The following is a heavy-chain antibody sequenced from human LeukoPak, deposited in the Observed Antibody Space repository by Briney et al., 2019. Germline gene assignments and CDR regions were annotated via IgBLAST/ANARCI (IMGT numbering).Heavy chain of an antibody. CDR3: ARLFLPAAA. Sequence: GGSLRLSCAASGFTFSSYSMNWVRQAPGKGLEWVSYISGSSSTIYYADSVKGRFTISRDNAKNSLYLQMNSLRAEDTAVYFCARLFLPAAAWGQGTQVTVPS. CDR1: GFTFSSYS. J-gene: IGHJ5*02. V-gene: IGHV3-48*01. D-gene: IGHD2-2*01. CDR2: ISGSSSTI.